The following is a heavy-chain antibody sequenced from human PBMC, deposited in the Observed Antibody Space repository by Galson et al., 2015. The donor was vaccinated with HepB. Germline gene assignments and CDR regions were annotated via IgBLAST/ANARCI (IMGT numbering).Heavy chain of an antibody. V-gene: IGHV1-18*01. CDR3: ARGRRLGELSAFDY. J-gene: IGHJ4*02. CDR2: ISTYNGNT. D-gene: IGHD3-16*02. Sequence: SVKVSCKASGYTSTSDGISWVRQAPGQGLEWLGWISTYNGNTNYAQTFQGRVTMTTETSTSTVYMELRSLRFEDTAVYFCARGRRLGELSAFDYWGQGTLVTVSS. CDR1: GYTSTSDG.